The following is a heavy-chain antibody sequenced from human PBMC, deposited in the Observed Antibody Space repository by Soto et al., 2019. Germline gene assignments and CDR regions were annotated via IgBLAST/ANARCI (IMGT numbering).Heavy chain of an antibody. V-gene: IGHV3-48*03. D-gene: IGHD2-15*01. CDR3: ARVSGYCSGGSCYSGPDYYGMDV. Sequence: GGSLRLSCAASGFTFSSYEMNWVRQAPGKGLEWVSYISSSGSTIYYADSVKGRFTISRDNAKNSLYLQMNSLRAEDTAVYYCARVSGYCSGGSCYSGPDYYGMDVWCQGTTVTVSS. J-gene: IGHJ6*02. CDR2: ISSSGSTI. CDR1: GFTFSSYE.